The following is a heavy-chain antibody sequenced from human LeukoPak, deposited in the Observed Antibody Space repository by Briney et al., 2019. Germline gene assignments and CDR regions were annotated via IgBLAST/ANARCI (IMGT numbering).Heavy chain of an antibody. CDR1: GFTFSSYG. V-gene: IGHV3-30*02. J-gene: IGHJ4*02. CDR3: AKDRTPIVVVPAATIDY. D-gene: IGHD2-2*01. CDR2: IRYDGSNK. Sequence: GGSLRLSCAASGFTFSSYGMHWVRQAPGKGLEWVAFIRYDGSNKYSADSVKGRFTISRDNSKNTLYLQMNSLRAEDTAVYYCAKDRTPIVVVPAATIDYWGQGTLVTVSS.